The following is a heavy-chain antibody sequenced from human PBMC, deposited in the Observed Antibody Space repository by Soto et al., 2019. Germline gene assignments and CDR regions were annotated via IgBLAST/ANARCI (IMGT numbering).Heavy chain of an antibody. CDR3: ASQTHTVTNYWYFDL. J-gene: IGHJ2*01. V-gene: IGHV3-11*01. D-gene: IGHD4-17*01. CDR1: GFTFSDYY. Sequence: PGGSLRLSCAASGFTFSDYYMSWIRQAPGKGLEWVSYISSSGSTIYYADSVKGRFTISRDNAKNSLYLQMNSLRAEDTAVYYCASQTHTVTNYWYFDLWGRGTLVTVSS. CDR2: ISSSGSTI.